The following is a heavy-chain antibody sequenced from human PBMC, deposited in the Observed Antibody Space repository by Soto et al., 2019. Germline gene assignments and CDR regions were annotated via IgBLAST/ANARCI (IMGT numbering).Heavy chain of an antibody. CDR2: IYYSGSP. Sequence: SDTLSLTCTVSGGSISSSSYYWGWIRQPPGKGLEWIGSIYYSGSPYYTPSLKSRVTISVDTSKNQFSLKLSSVTAADTAVYYCARHNNLDYGDVDDAFDIWGQGTMVTVSS. J-gene: IGHJ3*02. V-gene: IGHV4-39*01. CDR3: ARHNNLDYGDVDDAFDI. CDR1: GGSISSSSYY. D-gene: IGHD4-17*01.